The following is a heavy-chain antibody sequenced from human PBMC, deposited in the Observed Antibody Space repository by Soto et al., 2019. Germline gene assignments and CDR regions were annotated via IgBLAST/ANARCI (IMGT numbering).Heavy chain of an antibody. CDR1: GFTLSNET. V-gene: IGHV3-23*01. CDR2: LDGSGSHT. Sequence: EVQLLESGGGFLQPGGSLRLSCAASGFTLSNETMSWVRQAPGRGLEWVSSLDGSGSHTFHADSVKGRFTISRDNSKNTVYLQMNSLRAEDTAVYYCVKARYSSNRGYFDYWGQGTVVSVSS. J-gene: IGHJ4*02. CDR3: VKARYSSNRGYFDY. D-gene: IGHD1-26*01.